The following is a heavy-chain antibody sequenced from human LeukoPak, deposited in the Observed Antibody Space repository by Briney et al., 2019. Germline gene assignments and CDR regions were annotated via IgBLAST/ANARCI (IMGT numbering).Heavy chain of an antibody. J-gene: IGHJ6*03. D-gene: IGHD2-2*01. CDR2: IRYDGGNK. CDR1: GFTFSSYG. V-gene: IGHV3-30*02. Sequence: GGSLRLSCAASGFTFSSYGMHWVRQAPGKGLEWVAFIRYDGGNKYYADSVKGRFTISRDNSKNTLYLQMNSLRAEDTAVYYCAKDEVEWAVDYYYMDVWGKGTTVTVSS. CDR3: AKDEVEWAVDYYYMDV.